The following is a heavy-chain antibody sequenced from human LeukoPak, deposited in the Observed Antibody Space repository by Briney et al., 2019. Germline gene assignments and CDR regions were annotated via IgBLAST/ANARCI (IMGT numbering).Heavy chain of an antibody. D-gene: IGHD2-2*01. CDR3: TSPDIVVVPAATQPGKEFDP. CDR1: GFTFSGSA. J-gene: IGHJ5*02. V-gene: IGHV3-73*01. Sequence: PGGSLRLSSAASGFTFSGSAMHWVRQASGKGLEWVGRIRSKANSYATAYAASVKGRFTISRDDSKNTAYLQMNSLKTEDTAVYYCTSPDIVVVPAATQPGKEFDPWGQGTLVTVSS. CDR2: IRSKANSYAT.